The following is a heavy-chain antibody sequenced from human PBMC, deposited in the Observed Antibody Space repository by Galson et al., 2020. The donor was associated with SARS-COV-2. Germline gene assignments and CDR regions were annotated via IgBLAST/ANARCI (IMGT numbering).Heavy chain of an antibody. V-gene: IGHV4-30-4*08. D-gene: IGHD1-7*01. CDR3: AREGTVTRFDVFDI. CDR1: GGSISSSYHY. J-gene: IGHJ3*02. CDR2: IYYRGTT. Sequence: SETLSPTCSVSGGSISSSYHYCSWIRQPPGRGREWIRYIYYRGTTSYNPSPKSRATVSIDTSRNQFSLKLTAVTAADTALYFCAREGTVTRFDVFDIWGQGKKVTVSS.